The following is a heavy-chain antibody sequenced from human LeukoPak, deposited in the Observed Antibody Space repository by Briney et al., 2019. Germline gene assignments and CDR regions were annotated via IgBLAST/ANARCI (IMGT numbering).Heavy chain of an antibody. J-gene: IGHJ4*02. CDR2: INPNSGGT. Sequence: ASVKVSCKASGYIFTGYYMHWVRQAPGQGLEWMGWINPNSGGTNYAQKFQGRVTMTRDTSISTAYMELSRLRSDDTAVYYCARHHYGDYGGGEYWGQGTLVTVSS. CDR3: ARHHYGDYGGGEY. D-gene: IGHD4-17*01. CDR1: GYIFTGYY. V-gene: IGHV1-2*02.